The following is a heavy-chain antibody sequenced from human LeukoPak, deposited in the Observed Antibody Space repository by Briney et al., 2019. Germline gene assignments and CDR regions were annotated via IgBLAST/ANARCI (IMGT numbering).Heavy chain of an antibody. CDR1: GGSISSYY. V-gene: IGHV4-4*07. D-gene: IGHD6-13*01. J-gene: IGHJ4*02. CDR2: IYTSGST. CDR3: ARVPYSSSWYEGDHFDY. Sequence: SETLSLTCAVSGGSISSYYWSWIRQPAGKGLEWIGRIYTSGSTNYNPSLKSRVTISVDTSKNQFSLKLSSVTAADTAVYYCARVPYSSSWYEGDHFDYWGQGTLVTVSS.